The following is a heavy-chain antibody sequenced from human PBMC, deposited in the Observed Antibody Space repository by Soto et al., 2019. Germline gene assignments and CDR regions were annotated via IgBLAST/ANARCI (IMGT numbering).Heavy chain of an antibody. J-gene: IGHJ3*02. D-gene: IGHD3-22*01. Sequence: GGSLRLSCAASGFTFSDYAMSWVRQAPGKGLEWVSAISGSGGSTYYADSVKGRFTISRDNSKSTLYLQMNSLRAEDTAVYYCAKAHYYDSSGYYYGAFDIWGQGTMVTVSS. V-gene: IGHV3-23*01. CDR3: AKAHYYDSSGYYYGAFDI. CDR2: ISGSGGST. CDR1: GFTFSDYA.